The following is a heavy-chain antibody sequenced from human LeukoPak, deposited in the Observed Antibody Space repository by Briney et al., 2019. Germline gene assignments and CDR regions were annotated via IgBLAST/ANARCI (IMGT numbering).Heavy chain of an antibody. CDR3: ARGSGYSYGHDY. J-gene: IGHJ4*02. CDR1: GFTFNSYW. Sequence: GGSLRLSCAVSGFTFNSYWMSWVRQAPGEGLEWVANIKEDGSEQFSVDSVKGRFTISRDNAKNSLYLQMNSLRAEDTAVYYCARGSGYSYGHDYWGQGTLVTVSS. D-gene: IGHD5-18*01. CDR2: IKEDGSEQ. V-gene: IGHV3-7*01.